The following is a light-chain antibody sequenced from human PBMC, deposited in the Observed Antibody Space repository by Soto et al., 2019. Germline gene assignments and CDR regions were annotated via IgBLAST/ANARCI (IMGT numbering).Light chain of an antibody. CDR2: GAS. CDR3: QQYATTPWT. Sequence: EIVLTQSPGTLSLSPGERATLSCRASQSVSSTYLAWYHQKPGQAPRLLIYGASSRATAIPDCFSGSGSGTNFTLTVSRLEPEDFGVYYCQQYATTPWTFGQGTKVEIK. V-gene: IGKV3-20*01. J-gene: IGKJ1*01. CDR1: QSVSSTY.